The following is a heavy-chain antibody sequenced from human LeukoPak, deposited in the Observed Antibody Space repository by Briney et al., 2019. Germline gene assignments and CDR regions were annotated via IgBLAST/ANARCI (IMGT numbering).Heavy chain of an antibody. V-gene: IGHV3-11*01. Sequence: GGSLRLSCAASGFIFSDYYMTWIRRGPGKGLEWLSYISSSGETIYYADSVKGRFTISRDNAKNSLYLQMNSLSADDTAVYYCAKGGPTGSNYFDFWGQGTLVTVSS. D-gene: IGHD1-26*01. CDR3: AKGGPTGSNYFDF. J-gene: IGHJ4*02. CDR1: GFIFSDYY. CDR2: ISSSGETI.